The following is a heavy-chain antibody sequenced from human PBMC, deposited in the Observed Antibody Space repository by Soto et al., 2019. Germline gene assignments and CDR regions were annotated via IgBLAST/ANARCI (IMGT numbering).Heavy chain of an antibody. V-gene: IGHV1-3*01. CDR2: INAGNGNT. CDR3: TRVSKGSRTYSTSLGSGGSGLGY. Sequence: QVQLVQSGAEVKKPGASVKVSCKASGYTFTSYAMHWVRQAPGQRLEWMGWINAGNGNTKYSQKCQGRVTITRDTSGSTAFMELSRLSSEDTAVYYCTRVSKGSRTYSTSLGSGGSGLGYWGQGTLVTVSS. D-gene: IGHD2-15*01. CDR1: GYTFTSYA. J-gene: IGHJ4*02.